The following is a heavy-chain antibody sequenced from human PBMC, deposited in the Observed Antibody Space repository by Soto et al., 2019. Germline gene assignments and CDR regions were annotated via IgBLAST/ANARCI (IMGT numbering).Heavy chain of an antibody. D-gene: IGHD7-27*01. V-gene: IGHV1-2*02. CDR1: GYTFTNYY. CDR2: MNPRSGGS. Sequence: ASVKVSCKASGYTFTNYYMHWLRQAPGQGLEWMGWMNPRSGGSKYAQAFQDRVTMTRDASISTAYMEMTSLRHGDTAVYFCARGRYCLTGRCFPNWFDSWGQGTLVTVSS. CDR3: ARGRYCLTGRCFPNWFDS. J-gene: IGHJ5*01.